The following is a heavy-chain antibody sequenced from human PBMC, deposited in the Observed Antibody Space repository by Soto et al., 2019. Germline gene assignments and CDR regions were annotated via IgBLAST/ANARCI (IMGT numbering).Heavy chain of an antibody. D-gene: IGHD1-26*01. J-gene: IGHJ6*02. Sequence: PGGSLRLSCAASGFTFSSYGMHWVRQAPGKGLEWVAVISYDGSNKYYADSVKGRFTISRDNSKNTLYLQMNSLRAEDTAVYYCARGRELHYYGMDVWGQGTTVTVSS. CDR2: ISYDGSNK. CDR1: GFTFSSYG. V-gene: IGHV3-30*03. CDR3: ARGRELHYYGMDV.